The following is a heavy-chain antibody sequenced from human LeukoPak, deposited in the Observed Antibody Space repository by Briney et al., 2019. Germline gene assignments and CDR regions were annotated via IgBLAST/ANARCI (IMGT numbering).Heavy chain of an antibody. CDR3: ATETNGRHYDY. D-gene: IGHD1-14*01. Sequence: PGGSLRLSCTTSGLTFSTSGFNWVRQSPGKGLEWVASIGPTGFDRYHADSIKGRFTISRDNANNFLYLQMDSLRAEDTAVYYCATETNGRHYDYWGQGTLLTVSS. CDR2: IGPTGFDR. V-gene: IGHV3-21*06. CDR1: GLTFSTSG. J-gene: IGHJ4*02.